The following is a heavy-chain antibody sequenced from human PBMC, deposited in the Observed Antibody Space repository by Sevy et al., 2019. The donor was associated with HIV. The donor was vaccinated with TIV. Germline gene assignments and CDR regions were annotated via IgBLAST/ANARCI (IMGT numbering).Heavy chain of an antibody. J-gene: IGHJ3*01. Sequence: GGSLRLSCAVSGFTFSNYAMSWVRQAPGKGLEWVSAISGRDTGTFYAASMKGRFTISRDNSKNTLYLQMNSLRAEDTGLYYCAKDTIVVVGEALDVWGRGTMVTVS. CDR1: GFTFSNYA. D-gene: IGHD3-22*01. CDR3: AKDTIVVVGEALDV. V-gene: IGHV3-23*01. CDR2: ISGRDTGT.